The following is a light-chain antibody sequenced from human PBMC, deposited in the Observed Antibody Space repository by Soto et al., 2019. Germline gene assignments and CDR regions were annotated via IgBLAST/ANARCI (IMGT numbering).Light chain of an antibody. V-gene: IGKV1-39*01. J-gene: IGKJ1*01. CDR3: QQSYSTPPWT. CDR2: AAS. Sequence: DIQMTQSPSTLSASVGDRVTITCRASQSISSWLAWYQQKPGKAPKLLIYAASTLQSGVPSRFSGSGSGTDFTLTISCLQSEDFATYFCQQSYSTPPWTFGQGTKVDI. CDR1: QSISSW.